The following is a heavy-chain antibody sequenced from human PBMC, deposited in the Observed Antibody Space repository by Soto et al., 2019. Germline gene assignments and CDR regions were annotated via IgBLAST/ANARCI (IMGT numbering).Heavy chain of an antibody. CDR3: ANVDCTWGSDDVFDL. CDR1: GYTCSDYR. D-gene: IGHD2-21*02. Sequence: PGESLKISCQGSGYTCSDYRISWVRQMPGKGLEWLGTIDSSDSYITYSPSFQGHVTISADKSTSTAFLRWTSLKSSDTAIYYCANVDCTWGSDDVFDLWGQGTMVTVSS. J-gene: IGHJ3*01. CDR2: IDSSDSYI. V-gene: IGHV5-10-1*01.